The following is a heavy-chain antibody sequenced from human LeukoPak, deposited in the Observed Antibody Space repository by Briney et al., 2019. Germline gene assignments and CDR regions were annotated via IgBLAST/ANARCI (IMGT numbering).Heavy chain of an antibody. CDR1: GYTFTSYY. Sequence: ASVKVSCKASGYTFTSYYMHWVRQAPGQGLEWMGIINPSGGSTSYAQKFQGRVTMTRDTSTSTVYMELSSLRSEDTAVYYCARGSGGNYDILTGYYKGNDYWGQGTLVTVSS. V-gene: IGHV1-46*01. CDR3: ARGSGGNYDILTGYYKGNDY. D-gene: IGHD3-9*01. CDR2: INPSGGST. J-gene: IGHJ4*02.